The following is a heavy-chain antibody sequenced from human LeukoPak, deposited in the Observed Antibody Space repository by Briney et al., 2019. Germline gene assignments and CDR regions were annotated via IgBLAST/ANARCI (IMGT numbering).Heavy chain of an antibody. CDR3: AKAWLEQGGMFDY. D-gene: IGHD1/OR15-1a*01. CDR1: GFTFSSYA. CDR2: LSGSGGST. J-gene: IGHJ4*02. Sequence: GGSLRLSCAASGFTFSSYAMSWVRQAPGEGLEWVSLLSGSGGSTYYADSVRGRFTISRDNSKNTLYLQMNSLRAEDTAVYYCAKAWLEQGGMFDYWGQGTPVTVSS. V-gene: IGHV3-23*01.